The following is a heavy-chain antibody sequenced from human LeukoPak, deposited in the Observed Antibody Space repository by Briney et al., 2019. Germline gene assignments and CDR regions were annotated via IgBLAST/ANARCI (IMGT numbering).Heavy chain of an antibody. CDR2: IHHSGST. D-gene: IGHD5-18*01. CDR1: GGSISTYY. J-gene: IGHJ4*02. CDR3: ASTLVSRGYSPFDY. V-gene: IGHV4-4*08. Sequence: SETLSLTCTVSGGSISTYYWTWIRQPPGKGLEWIGYIHHSGSTYYNPSLKSRVTISVDTSKNQFSLKLSSVTAADTAVYYCASTLVSRGYSPFDYWGQGTLVTVSS.